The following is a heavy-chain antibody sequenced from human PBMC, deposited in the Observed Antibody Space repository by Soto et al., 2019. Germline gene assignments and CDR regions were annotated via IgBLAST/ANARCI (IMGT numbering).Heavy chain of an antibody. CDR2: IRTISSAI. CDR3: ARETPSFDS. V-gene: IGHV3-48*02. J-gene: IGHJ4*02. CDR1: GFTLSDYP. D-gene: IGHD2-15*01. Sequence: GSLRLSCAASGFTLSDYPMNWVRQAPGKGLEWVSSIRTISSAIYFADSVRGRFTISRDNARNSLYLQMTSLRDEDTAVYYCARETPSFDSWGQGTLVTVSS.